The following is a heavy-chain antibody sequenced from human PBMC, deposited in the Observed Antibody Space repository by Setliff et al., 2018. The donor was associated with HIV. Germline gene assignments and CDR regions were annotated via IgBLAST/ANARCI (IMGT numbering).Heavy chain of an antibody. D-gene: IGHD3-10*01. CDR3: ARHSGVASPNWFDP. CDR2: IYTSGST. Sequence: KPSETLSLTCTVSGDSISSYYWSWIRQPAGKGLEWIGRIYTSGSTNFNPPLQSRVTISVDTSKNQFSLKLSSVTAADTAVYYCARHSGVASPNWFDPWGQGTLVTVSS. CDR1: GDSISSYY. J-gene: IGHJ5*02. V-gene: IGHV4-4*07.